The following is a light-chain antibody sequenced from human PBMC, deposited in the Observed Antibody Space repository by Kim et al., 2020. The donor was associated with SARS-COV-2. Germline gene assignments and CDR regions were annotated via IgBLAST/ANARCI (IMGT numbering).Light chain of an antibody. J-gene: IGLJ3*02. CDR3: SAWDSSLSAWV. CDR2: RDN. CDR1: RNTVGNQG. Sequence: SQPATFTLAGNRNTVGNQGAAWLQHHQGPPPKLLSYRDNNRPSGVSDRFSASRSGSIASLTITGLQPEDEADYFCSAWDSSLSAWVFGGGTQLTVL. V-gene: IGLV10-54*01.